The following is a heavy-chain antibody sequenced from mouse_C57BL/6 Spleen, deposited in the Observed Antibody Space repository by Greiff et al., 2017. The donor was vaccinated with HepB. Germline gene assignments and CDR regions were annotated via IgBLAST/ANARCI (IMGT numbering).Heavy chain of an antibody. Sequence: EVKLVESGGGLVQPGGSLSLSCAASGFTFTDYYMSWVRQPPGKALEWLGFIRNKANGYTTEYSASVKGRFTISRDNSQSILYLQMNALRAEDSATYYCARSYCGSSWFAYWGQGTLVTVSA. J-gene: IGHJ3*01. V-gene: IGHV7-3*01. CDR1: GFTFTDYY. D-gene: IGHD1-1*01. CDR2: IRNKANGYTT. CDR3: ARSYCGSSWFAY.